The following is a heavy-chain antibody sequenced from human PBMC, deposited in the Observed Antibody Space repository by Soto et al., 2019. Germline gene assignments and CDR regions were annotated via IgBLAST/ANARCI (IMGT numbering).Heavy chain of an antibody. Sequence: GGSLRLSCAASGFTFTNYRIHWVRQAPGKGLEWVSAISGNGGSTYYADSVKGRFTISRDNSKSTLHLQMNSLRVEDTAVYYCAKDRTFGPPLVRFDSWGQGALVTVSS. CDR1: GFTFTNYR. J-gene: IGHJ4*02. CDR3: AKDRTFGPPLVRFDS. V-gene: IGHV3-23*01. CDR2: ISGNGGST. D-gene: IGHD6-6*01.